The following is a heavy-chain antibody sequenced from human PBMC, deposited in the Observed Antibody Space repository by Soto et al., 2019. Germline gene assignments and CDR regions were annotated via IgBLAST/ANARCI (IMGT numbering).Heavy chain of an antibody. D-gene: IGHD3-16*01. CDR1: GFTFSTYW. J-gene: IGHJ4*02. CDR3: ARGAFRAYYLDY. CDR2: IKGDESNT. V-gene: IGHV3-74*01. Sequence: EAQLVESGGGLVQPGGSLRLSCAASGFTFSTYWMHWVRQAPGGGLVWVSRIKGDESNTNYADSVKGRFTISRDNAKNTVYLQMNSLRAEDTAIYYCARGAFRAYYLDYWGQGVLVTVSS.